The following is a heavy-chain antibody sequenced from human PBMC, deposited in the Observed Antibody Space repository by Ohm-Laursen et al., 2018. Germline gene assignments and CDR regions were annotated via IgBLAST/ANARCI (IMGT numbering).Heavy chain of an antibody. CDR1: GFSLNTSGIR. D-gene: IGHD2-8*02. V-gene: IGHV2-70*04. Sequence: TQTLTLTYTFSGFSLNTSGIRGNWILQPPGKALEWLERLDWDDGQFYSTSLKTRLTISKDTSKNQVVLTMTNMDPVDTATYYCARTYSTGWVRGYFDYWGQGTLVTVSS. J-gene: IGHJ4*02. CDR2: LDWDDGQ. CDR3: ARTYSTGWVRGYFDY.